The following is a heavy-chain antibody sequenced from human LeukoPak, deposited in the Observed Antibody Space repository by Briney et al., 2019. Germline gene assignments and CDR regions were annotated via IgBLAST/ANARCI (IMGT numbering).Heavy chain of an antibody. Sequence: GGSLRLSCAASGLTFKNYGMHWVRQPPGKGLEWVSIIYYDGRDKYYADSVKGRLTVSRDNSKNTLYLQMNSLRDEDTAVYYCATDRSLSYFDYWGQGTLVTVSS. J-gene: IGHJ4*02. V-gene: IGHV3-33*01. CDR2: IYYDGRDK. CDR3: ATDRSLSYFDY. CDR1: GLTFKNYG.